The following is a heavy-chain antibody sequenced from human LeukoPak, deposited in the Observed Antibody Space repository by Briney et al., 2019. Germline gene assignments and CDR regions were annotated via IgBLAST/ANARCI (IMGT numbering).Heavy chain of an antibody. D-gene: IGHD4-17*01. CDR1: GYTFTSYD. CDR2: MNPNSGNT. V-gene: IGHV1-8*01. Sequence: ASVKVSCKASGYTFTSYDINWVRQATGQGLEWMGWMNPNSGNTGYAQKFQGRVTMTRNTSISTAYMELSSLRSEDTAVYYCARVDYGDYWFDPWGQGTLVTVSS. J-gene: IGHJ5*02. CDR3: ARVDYGDYWFDP.